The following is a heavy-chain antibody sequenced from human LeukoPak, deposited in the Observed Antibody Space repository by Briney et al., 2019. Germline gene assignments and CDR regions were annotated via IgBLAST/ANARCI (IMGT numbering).Heavy chain of an antibody. CDR2: INHSGST. V-gene: IGHV4-34*01. Sequence: PSETLSLTCAVYGGSFSGYYWSWIRQPPGKGLEWIGEINHSGSTNYNPSLKSRVTISVDTSKNQFSLKLSSVTAADTAVYYCARGWYVRDWGQGTLVTVSS. J-gene: IGHJ4*02. D-gene: IGHD3-10*02. CDR1: GGSFSGYY. CDR3: ARGWYVRD.